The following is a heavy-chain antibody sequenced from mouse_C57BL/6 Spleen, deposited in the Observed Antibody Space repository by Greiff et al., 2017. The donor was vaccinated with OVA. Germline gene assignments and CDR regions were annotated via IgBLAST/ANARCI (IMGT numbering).Heavy chain of an antibody. Sequence: DVMLVESGGGLVKPGGSLKLSCAASGFTFSDYGMHWVRQATEQGLEWVAYISSGSSTNYYADTVKGRFTISRDNAKNTLFLQMTSLRSEDTSMYYCARDGYGYFDVWGTGTTVTVSS. V-gene: IGHV5-17*01. CDR2: ISSGSSTN. J-gene: IGHJ1*03. CDR1: GFTFSDYG. CDR3: ARDGYGYFDV. D-gene: IGHD2-2*01.